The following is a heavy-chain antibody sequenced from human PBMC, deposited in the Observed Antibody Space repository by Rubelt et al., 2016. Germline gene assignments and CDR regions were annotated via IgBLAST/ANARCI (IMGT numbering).Heavy chain of an antibody. CDR3: AALVGYCRSTNCFDN. D-gene: IGHD2-2*01. Sequence: APGKGLEWVAVISYDGTSKYYADSVKGRFTISRDNSKNTLYLEMNSLRAEDTAVYYCAALVGYCRSTNCFDNWGQGSLVTVSS. CDR2: ISYDGTSK. V-gene: IGHV3-30*04. J-gene: IGHJ4*02.